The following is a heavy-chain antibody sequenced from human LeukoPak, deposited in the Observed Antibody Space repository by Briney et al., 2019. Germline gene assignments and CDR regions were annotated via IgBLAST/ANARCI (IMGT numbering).Heavy chain of an antibody. Sequence: SETLSLTCTVSGGSISSNYRNWIRQPPGKGLEWIGYISYSGSTNYNPSLKSRVTISVDTSKNQFSLKLSSVTAADTAVYYCARSDHGDYRPGYWGQGTLVTVSS. D-gene: IGHD4-17*01. V-gene: IGHV4-59*08. J-gene: IGHJ4*02. CDR1: GGSISSNY. CDR3: ARSDHGDYRPGY. CDR2: ISYSGST.